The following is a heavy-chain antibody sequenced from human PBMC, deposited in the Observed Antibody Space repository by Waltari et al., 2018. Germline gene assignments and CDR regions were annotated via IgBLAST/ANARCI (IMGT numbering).Heavy chain of an antibody. D-gene: IGHD1-26*01. CDR3: AGPSGNYQY. CDR2: IYYSGST. Sequence: QVQLQESGPGLSKPSETLSLTCTVSGGSISSYYWSWIRQPPGKGLEWIGYIYYSGSTNYSPSLQSRVTISVDTSKTQFSLKLSSVTAADTAVYYCAGPSGNYQYWGQGTLVTVSS. J-gene: IGHJ4*02. CDR1: GGSISSYY. V-gene: IGHV4-59*01.